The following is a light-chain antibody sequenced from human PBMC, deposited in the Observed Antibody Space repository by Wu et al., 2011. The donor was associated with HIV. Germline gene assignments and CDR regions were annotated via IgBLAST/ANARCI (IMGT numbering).Light chain of an antibody. J-gene: IGKJ1*01. Sequence: ATLSCRASQSVSSFLAWYQQKPGQAPGSSSMMHPTGPLXSQPGFSGSGSGTDFTLTISSLEPEDFAVYYCQQRKSWPRTFGQGTKVEIK. CDR3: QQRKSWPRT. V-gene: IGKV3-11*01. CDR2: MHP. CDR1: QSVSSF.